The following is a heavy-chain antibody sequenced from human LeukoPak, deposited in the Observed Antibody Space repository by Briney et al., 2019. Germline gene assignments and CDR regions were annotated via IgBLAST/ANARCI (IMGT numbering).Heavy chain of an antibody. D-gene: IGHD2-2*02. J-gene: IGHJ3*02. CDR2: INHSGST. Sequence: KSSETLSLACTVSGGSINSSSYFWDWIRQSPGKGLEWIGEINHSGSTNYNPSLKSRVTISVDTSKNQFSLKLSSVTAADTAVYYCARHRTLGYCSSTSCYSSWYVGPFHRGPRTAFDIWGQGTMVTVSS. CDR3: ARHRTLGYCSSTSCYSSWYVGPFHRGPRTAFDI. CDR1: GGSINSSSYF. V-gene: IGHV4-39*01.